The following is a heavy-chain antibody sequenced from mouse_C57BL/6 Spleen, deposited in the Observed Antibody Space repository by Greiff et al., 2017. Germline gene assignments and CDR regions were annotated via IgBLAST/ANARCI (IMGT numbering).Heavy chain of an antibody. CDR2: IYPGDGDT. CDR1: GYAFSSSW. CDR3: ARIRYDAMDY. J-gene: IGHJ4*01. Sequence: VQLQQSGPELVKPGASVKISCKASGYAFSSSWMNWVKQRPGKGLEWIGRIYPGDGDTNYNGKFKGKATLTADKSSSTAYMQLSSLTSEDSAVYCCARIRYDAMDYWGQGTSVTVSS. V-gene: IGHV1-82*01. D-gene: IGHD1-1*01.